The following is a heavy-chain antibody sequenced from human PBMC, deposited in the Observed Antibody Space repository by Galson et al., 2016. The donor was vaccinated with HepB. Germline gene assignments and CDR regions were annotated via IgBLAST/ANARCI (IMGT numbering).Heavy chain of an antibody. J-gene: IGHJ1*01. D-gene: IGHD3-22*01. CDR3: ALYYYDSSGFVEYFQH. Sequence: SLRLSCATSGFTFGSVWMSWVRQAPGKGLEWVANIKPDGSERYYVDYLKGRFTISRDNAKTSLYLQMNNLRAEDTAVYYCALYYYDSSGFVEYFQHWGQGTRVTVSS. CDR2: IKPDGSER. CDR1: GFTFGSVW. V-gene: IGHV3-7*03.